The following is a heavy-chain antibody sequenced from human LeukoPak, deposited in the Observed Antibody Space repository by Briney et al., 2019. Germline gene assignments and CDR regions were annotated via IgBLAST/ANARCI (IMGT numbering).Heavy chain of an antibody. Sequence: PGESLRLSCAASGFTFSGSAMHWVRQASGKGLEWVGRIRSKANSYATAYAASVKGRFTISRDDSKNTAYLQMNSLKTEDTAVYYCTTYYDSSGYYYVDDYWGQGTLVTVSS. CDR3: TTYYDSSGYYYVDDY. CDR2: IRSKANSYAT. CDR1: GFTFSGSA. V-gene: IGHV3-73*01. J-gene: IGHJ4*02. D-gene: IGHD3-22*01.